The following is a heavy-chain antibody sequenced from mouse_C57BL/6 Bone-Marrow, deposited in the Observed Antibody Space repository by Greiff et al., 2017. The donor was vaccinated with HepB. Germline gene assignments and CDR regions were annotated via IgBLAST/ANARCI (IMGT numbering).Heavy chain of an antibody. CDR1: GYTFTSYT. CDR3: ARLDDCYYGRCAY. V-gene: IGHV1-4*01. D-gene: IGHD2-3*01. Sequence: VKLQESGAELARPGASVKMSCKASGYTFTSYTMHWVKQRPGQGLEWIGYINPSSGYTKYNQKFKDKATLTADKSSSTAYMQLSSLTSEDSAVYYCARLDDCYYGRCAYWGQGTLVTVSA. CDR2: INPSSGYT. J-gene: IGHJ3*01.